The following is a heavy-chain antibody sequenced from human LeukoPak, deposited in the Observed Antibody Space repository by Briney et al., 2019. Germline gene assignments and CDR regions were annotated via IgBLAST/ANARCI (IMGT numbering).Heavy chain of an antibody. CDR2: ISAYNGNT. Sequence: ASVKVSCKASGYTFTSYGISWVRQALGQGLEWMGWISAYNGNTNYAQKLQGRVTMTTDTSTSTAYMELRSLRSDDTAVYYCARVLAYYYDSSGYYPYFDYWGQGTLVTVSS. CDR3: ARVLAYYYDSSGYYPYFDY. CDR1: GYTFTSYG. D-gene: IGHD3-22*01. V-gene: IGHV1-18*01. J-gene: IGHJ4*02.